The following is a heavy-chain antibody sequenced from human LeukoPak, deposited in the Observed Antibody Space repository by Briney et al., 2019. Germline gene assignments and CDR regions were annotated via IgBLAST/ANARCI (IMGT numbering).Heavy chain of an antibody. J-gene: IGHJ4*02. CDR2: IYLSGST. Sequence: SETLSLTCTVSGGSISGYYWSWIRRPPGKGLEWIAYIYLSGSTNYNPSLKSRVTISMDASKNQFSLNLSSVTAADTAVYFCARFSSSWLDYWGQGILVTVSS. D-gene: IGHD6-13*01. V-gene: IGHV4-59*08. CDR1: GGSISGYY. CDR3: ARFSSSWLDY.